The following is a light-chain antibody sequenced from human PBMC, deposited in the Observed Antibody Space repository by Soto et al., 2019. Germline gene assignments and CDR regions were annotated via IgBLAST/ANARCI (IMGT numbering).Light chain of an antibody. CDR1: QSVTTY. CDR2: DAS. Sequence: EIVLTQSPATLSLSPGERANISCRASQSVTTYLAWYQQKPGQAPRLLIYDASDRATGIPARFSGGGSGTDFTLSISSLEPEDFAVYYYQQRSDWLTFGGGTKVDIK. CDR3: QQRSDWLT. J-gene: IGKJ4*01. V-gene: IGKV3-11*01.